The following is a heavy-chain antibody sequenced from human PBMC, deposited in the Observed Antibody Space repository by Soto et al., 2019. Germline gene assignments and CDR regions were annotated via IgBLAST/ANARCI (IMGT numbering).Heavy chain of an antibody. J-gene: IGHJ6*02. CDR3: AKHRGGDYYYYGMDV. D-gene: IGHD3-10*01. V-gene: IGHV3-23*01. CDR1: GFTFSSYA. CDR2: ISGSGGST. Sequence: PGGSLRLSCAASGFTFSSYAMSWVRQAPGKGLEWVSAISGSGGSTYYADSVKGRFTISRDNSKNTLYLQMNSLRAEDTAVYYCAKHRGGDYYYYGMDVWGQGTTVTVSS.